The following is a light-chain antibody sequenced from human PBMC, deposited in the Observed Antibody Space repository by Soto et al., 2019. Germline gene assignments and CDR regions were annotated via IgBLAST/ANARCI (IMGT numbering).Light chain of an antibody. CDR3: QQYGASPWP. Sequence: SQSPATLSVTPGERATLSCRASRSVPKSLFACYQEKPCHAPYLVISDTSIRATGIPDRFSGSGSGTDFSLILGRLEPEDFAVYICQQYGASPWPFGQG. CDR1: RSVPKSL. CDR2: DTS. V-gene: IGKV3D-20*02. J-gene: IGKJ1*01.